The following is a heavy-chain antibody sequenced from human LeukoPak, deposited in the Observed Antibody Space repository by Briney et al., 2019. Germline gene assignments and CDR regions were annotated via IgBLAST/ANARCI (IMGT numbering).Heavy chain of an antibody. V-gene: IGHV1-2*04. CDR2: INPNSGGT. D-gene: IGHD3-16*01. CDR1: GYTFTDYY. J-gene: IGHJ2*01. Sequence: APVKVSCKASGYTFTDYYVYWVRQAPGQGLEWMGWINPNSGGTNYAQKFQGWVTMTRDTSIGTAYMELSRLKSDDTAMYYCARVPGGYWYLDLWGRGTLVTVSS. CDR3: ARVPGGYWYLDL.